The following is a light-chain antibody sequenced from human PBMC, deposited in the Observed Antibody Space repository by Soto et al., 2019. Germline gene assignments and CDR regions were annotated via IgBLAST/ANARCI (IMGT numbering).Light chain of an antibody. J-gene: IGKJ1*01. V-gene: IGKV2-30*01. CDR1: QSLVYRDGNVY. CDR3: MQGISFR. CDR2: KAS. Sequence: VLTQSPLSLPVTLGQPASISCRSSQSLVYRDGNVYLNWFHQRPGQSPRRLIYKASTRDSGVPDRFSGSGSATDFTLSISRVEADDAGVYYCMQGISFRFDQGTRVEI.